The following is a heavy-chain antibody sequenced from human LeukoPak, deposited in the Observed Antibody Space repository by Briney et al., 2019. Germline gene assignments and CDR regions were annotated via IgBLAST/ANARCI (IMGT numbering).Heavy chain of an antibody. CDR1: GSSLSVLS. CDR2: FHPEDDEI. J-gene: IGHJ4*02. V-gene: IGHV1-24*01. Sequence: ASVKVSFTVSGSSLSVLSMHWVRHSPPKGLEWLGGFHPEDDEIIYAQNFQGRVTMTEDTSTDTAYMELRSLRSEDTAVYYCVTGDHSPYYFHYWGQGTLVTVSS. D-gene: IGHD1-26*01. CDR3: VTGDHSPYYFHY.